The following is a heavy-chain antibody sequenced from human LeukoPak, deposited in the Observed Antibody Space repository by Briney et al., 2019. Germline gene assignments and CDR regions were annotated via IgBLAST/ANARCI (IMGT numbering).Heavy chain of an antibody. J-gene: IGHJ5*02. V-gene: IGHV1-46*01. CDR1: GYTFTSHY. D-gene: IGHD2-2*01. CDR3: ARDVSSPSSWWFDP. CDR2: ISPSGGST. Sequence: GASVKVSCKASGYTFTSHYMHWVRQAPEQGLEWMGIISPSGGSTGYAQKFQGRVTMTRDMSTRTDYMELSSLRYEDTAVYYCARDVSSPSSWWFDPWAREPWSLPPQ.